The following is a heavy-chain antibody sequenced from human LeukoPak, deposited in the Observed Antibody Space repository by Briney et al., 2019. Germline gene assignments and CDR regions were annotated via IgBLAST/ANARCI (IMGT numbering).Heavy chain of an antibody. J-gene: IGHJ4*02. D-gene: IGHD2-15*01. V-gene: IGHV4-61*10. CDR1: SGSISSGSYY. CDR3: ARAAVVASFPVDY. Sequence: SETLSLTCTVSSGSISSGSYYWSWIRQPAGKGLEWIGEINHSGSTNYNPSLKSRVTISVDTSKNQFSLKLSSVTAADTAVYYCARAAVVASFPVDYWGQGTLVTVSS. CDR2: INHSGST.